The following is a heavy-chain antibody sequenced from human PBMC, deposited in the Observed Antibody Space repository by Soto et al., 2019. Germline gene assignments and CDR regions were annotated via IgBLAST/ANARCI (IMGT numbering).Heavy chain of an antibody. V-gene: IGHV3-30*18. Sequence: QVQLVESGGGVVQPGRSLRLSCAASGFTFSSYGMHWVRQAPGKGLEWVAVISYDGSNKYYADSVKGRFTISRDNSKNTLYLQMNSLRAEDTAVYYCAKERAALGNSGYYGMDVWGQGTTVTVSS. D-gene: IGHD4-4*01. CDR2: ISYDGSNK. J-gene: IGHJ6*02. CDR1: GFTFSSYG. CDR3: AKERAALGNSGYYGMDV.